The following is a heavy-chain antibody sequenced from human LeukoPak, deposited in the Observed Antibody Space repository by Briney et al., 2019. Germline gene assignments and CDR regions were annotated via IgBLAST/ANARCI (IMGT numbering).Heavy chain of an antibody. J-gene: IGHJ5*02. CDR3: ARGAYSSSWSFSP. D-gene: IGHD6-13*01. Sequence: GGSLRLSCAASGFTFNTYWMSWVRQAPGKGLEWVSVYSGGSTYYADSVKGRFTISRDNSKDTLYVQMNSLRTEDTAVYYCARGAYSSSWSFSPWGQGTLVTVFS. CDR2: YSGGST. V-gene: IGHV3-66*02. CDR1: GFTFNTYW.